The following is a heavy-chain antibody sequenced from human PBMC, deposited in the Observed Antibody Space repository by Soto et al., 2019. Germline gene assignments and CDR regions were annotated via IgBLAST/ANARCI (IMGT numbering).Heavy chain of an antibody. D-gene: IGHD6-19*01. CDR3: ARRIKRWLRSDAFDI. J-gene: IGHJ3*02. CDR2: IYYSGST. Sequence: SETLSLTCTVSGGSISSYYWSWIRQPPGKGLEWIGYIYYSGSTNYNPSLKSRVTISVDASKNQFSLKLSSVTAADTAVYYCARRIKRWLRSDAFDIWGQGTMVTVS. CDR1: GGSISSYY. V-gene: IGHV4-59*01.